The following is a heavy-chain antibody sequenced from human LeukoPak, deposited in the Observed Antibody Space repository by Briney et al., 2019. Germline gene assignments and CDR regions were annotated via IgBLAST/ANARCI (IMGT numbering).Heavy chain of an antibody. CDR1: GGSISSGGYS. CDR3: ARDRYFADAFDI. J-gene: IGHJ3*02. D-gene: IGHD3-9*01. CDR2: IYYSGST. Sequence: SETLSLTCAVSGGSISSGGYSWSWIRQPPGKGLEWIGYIYYSGSTYYNPSLKSRVSISVDTSKNQFSLKLSSVTAADTAVYYCARDRYFADAFDIWGQGTMVTVSS. V-gene: IGHV4-30-2*05.